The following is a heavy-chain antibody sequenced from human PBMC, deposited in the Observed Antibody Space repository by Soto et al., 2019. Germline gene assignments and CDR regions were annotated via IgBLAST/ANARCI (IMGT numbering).Heavy chain of an antibody. V-gene: IGHV1-18*01. J-gene: IGHJ3*02. Sequence: GSVKVACKASGYTFPSYGIGWVRQAPGQGLEWMGWISAYNGNTNYAQKLQGRVTMTTDTSTSTAYMELRSLRSDDTAVYYCARDWVVGSSPDAFDIWGQGTMVTVSS. D-gene: IGHD6-6*01. CDR3: ARDWVVGSSPDAFDI. CDR1: GYTFPSYG. CDR2: ISAYNGNT.